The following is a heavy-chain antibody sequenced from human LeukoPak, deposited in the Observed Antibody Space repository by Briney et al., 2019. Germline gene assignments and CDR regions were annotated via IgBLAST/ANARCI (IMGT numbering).Heavy chain of an antibody. CDR3: AKGAYDYIEIAYFDY. D-gene: IGHD5-12*01. J-gene: IGHJ4*02. V-gene: IGHV3-23*01. CDR1: GFSFDSYA. CDR2: IIGSSGST. Sequence: GGSLRLSCVASGFSFDSYAMNWVRQAPGKGLEWVSLIIGSSGSTFYADSVKGRFTISRDKSKNTLYLQMNSLRAEVTAVYYCAKGAYDYIEIAYFDYWGQGSLVTVSS.